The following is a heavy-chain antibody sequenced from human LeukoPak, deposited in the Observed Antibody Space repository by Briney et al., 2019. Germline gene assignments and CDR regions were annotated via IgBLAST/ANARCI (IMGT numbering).Heavy chain of an antibody. V-gene: IGHV3-64*01. CDR1: GFSFSSYP. D-gene: IGHD1-26*01. J-gene: IGHJ3*01. CDR2: ITSDGGKT. CDR3: ARVGSWDAYDL. Sequence: GSLRLSCAASGFSFSSYPMHWVRQAPGKGLEYVSAITSDGGKTYYASSVMGRFIISRDNSKNTLYLQMGSLGVEDMAVYYCARVGSWDAYDLWGQGTMVTVSS.